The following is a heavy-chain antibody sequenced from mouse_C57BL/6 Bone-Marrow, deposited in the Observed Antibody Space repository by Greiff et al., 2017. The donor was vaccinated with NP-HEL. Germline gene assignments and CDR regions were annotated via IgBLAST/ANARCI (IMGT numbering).Heavy chain of an antibody. J-gene: IGHJ2*01. CDR1: GYTFTSYW. D-gene: IGHD1-1*01. Sequence: QVQLQQSGAELAKPGASVKLSCKASGYTFTSYWMHWVKQRPGQGLEWIGYINPSSGYTKYNQKFKDKATLTADKSSSTSYMQLSILTYEDSAVYYCAREDGSNLYYFDYWGQGTTLTVSS. CDR3: AREDGSNLYYFDY. CDR2: INPSSGYT. V-gene: IGHV1-7*01.